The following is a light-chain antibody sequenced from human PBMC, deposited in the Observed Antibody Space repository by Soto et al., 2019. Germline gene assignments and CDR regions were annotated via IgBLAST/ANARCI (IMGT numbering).Light chain of an antibody. CDR2: GAS. J-gene: IGKJ1*01. Sequence: DIVLTQSPGTLSLSPGQRATLSCRASQSVSSNYLAWYQQRPGQAPRLLIYGASTRATGIPDRFSGSGSGTDFTLTISRLEPEDFAVYYCQQYGSLSWTFGQGTKLDIK. CDR1: QSVSSNY. V-gene: IGKV3-20*01. CDR3: QQYGSLSWT.